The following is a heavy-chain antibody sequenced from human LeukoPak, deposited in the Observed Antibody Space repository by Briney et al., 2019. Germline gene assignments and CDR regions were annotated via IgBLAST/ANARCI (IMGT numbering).Heavy chain of an antibody. J-gene: IGHJ5*02. D-gene: IGHD6-6*01. CDR1: GGSFSGYY. CDR2: INHSGST. V-gene: IGHV4-34*01. Sequence: SETLSLTCAVYGGSFSGYYWSWIRQPPGKGLEWIGEINHSGSTNYNPSLKSRVTISVDTSKNQFSLKLSSVTVADTAVYYCATGSSIATVRAGWFDPWGQGTLVTVSS. CDR3: ATGSSIATVRAGWFDP.